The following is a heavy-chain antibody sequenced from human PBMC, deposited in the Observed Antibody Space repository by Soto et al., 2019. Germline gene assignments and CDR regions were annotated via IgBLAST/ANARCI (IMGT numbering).Heavy chain of an antibody. CDR2: IKPDGSER. V-gene: IGHV3-7*05. CDR3: AKPLVD. CDR1: GFTFSSFW. Sequence: GSLRLSCAASGFTFSSFWMTWVRQAPGKGLEWVANIKPDGSERYYVDSVKGRFTISRDNAKNSLSLQMNSLRAEDTAVYYCAKPLVDWGQGTLVTVSS. J-gene: IGHJ4*02.